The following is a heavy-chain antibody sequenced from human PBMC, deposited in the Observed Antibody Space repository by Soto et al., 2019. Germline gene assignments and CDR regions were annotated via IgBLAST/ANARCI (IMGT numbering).Heavy chain of an antibody. CDR2: IRSKAYGGTT. V-gene: IGHV3-49*04. J-gene: IGHJ6*02. CDR3: AKDQELQPYYYYHGMDV. Sequence: PGGSLRLSCTASGFTFGDYAMSWVRQAPGKGLEWVGFIRSKAYGGTTEYAASVKGRFTISRDDSKNTLYLQMNSLRAEDTAVYYCAKDQELQPYYYYHGMDVWGQGTTVTVSS. D-gene: IGHD1-7*01. CDR1: GFTFGDYA.